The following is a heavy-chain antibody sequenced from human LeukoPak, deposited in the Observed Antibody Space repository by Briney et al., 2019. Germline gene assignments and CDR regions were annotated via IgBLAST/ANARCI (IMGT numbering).Heavy chain of an antibody. D-gene: IGHD5-24*01. CDR3: ARGNPRWLPNFDY. V-gene: IGHV1-2*02. Sequence: GASVKVPCKASGYTFTGYYMHWVRQAPGQGLEWMGWINPNSGGTNYAQKFQGRVTMTRDTSISTAYMELSRLRSDDTAVYYCARGNPRWLPNFDYWGQGTLVTVSS. CDR2: INPNSGGT. J-gene: IGHJ4*02. CDR1: GYTFTGYY.